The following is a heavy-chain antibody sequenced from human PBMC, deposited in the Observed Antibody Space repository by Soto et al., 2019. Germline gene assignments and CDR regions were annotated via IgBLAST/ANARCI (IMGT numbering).Heavy chain of an antibody. J-gene: IGHJ3*01. CDR1: RGSIGSYY. V-gene: IGHV4-59*01. D-gene: IGHD3-10*01. CDR3: ARPEGRGSLDAFDF. Sequence: SETLSLTCTVSRGSIGSYYWSWIRQPPGKGLEWIGYVHHSGSTNYNPSLHSRVTIPVDTSKNQFSLRLRSVTAADTAMYYCARPEGRGSLDAFDFWGQGTMVTVS. CDR2: VHHSGST.